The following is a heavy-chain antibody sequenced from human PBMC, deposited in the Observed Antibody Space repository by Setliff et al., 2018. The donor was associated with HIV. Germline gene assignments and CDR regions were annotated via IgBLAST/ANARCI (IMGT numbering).Heavy chain of an antibody. D-gene: IGHD3-10*01. CDR1: GDTVSSGAYH. CDR2: IYYNGGA. J-gene: IGHJ3*02. CDR3: ATADKINSGTSLPFDCFDI. V-gene: IGHV4-31*03. Sequence: NPSETLSLTCTVSGDTVSSGAYHWNWIRQHPGKGLEWIGYIYYNGGAYYSPSLKSRISISLDTSKNQFSLNLTSVTAADTAVYYCATADKINSGTSLPFDCFDIWGQVTMVTVSS.